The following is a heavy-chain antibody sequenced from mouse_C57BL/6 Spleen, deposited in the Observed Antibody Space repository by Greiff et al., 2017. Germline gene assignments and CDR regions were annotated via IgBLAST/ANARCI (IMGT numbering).Heavy chain of an antibody. CDR1: GFSLTSYG. CDR3: ARKRDDGYYDYAMDY. Sequence: VMLVESGPGLVQPSQSLSITCTVSGFSLTSYGVHWVRQSPGKGLEWLGVIWSGGSTDYNAAFISRLSISKDNSKSQVFFKMNSLQADDTAIYYCARKRDDGYYDYAMDYWGQGTSVTVSS. V-gene: IGHV2-2*01. D-gene: IGHD2-3*01. CDR2: IWSGGST. J-gene: IGHJ4*01.